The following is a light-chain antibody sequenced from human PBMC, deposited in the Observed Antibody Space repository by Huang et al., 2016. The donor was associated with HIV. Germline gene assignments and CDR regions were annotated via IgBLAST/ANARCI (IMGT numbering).Light chain of an antibody. CDR2: WAS. CDR3: QQYYDTPYT. CDR1: QSVLYSSNNKDC. Sequence: DIVMTQSPDSLAVSLGERATINCKSSQSVLYSSNNKDCLGWYQQKPGQPPKLLVYWASTRESGFPDRFSGSGSGTDFTLTISSLQAEDVAVYYCQQYYDTPYTFGQGTKLEIK. J-gene: IGKJ2*01. V-gene: IGKV4-1*01.